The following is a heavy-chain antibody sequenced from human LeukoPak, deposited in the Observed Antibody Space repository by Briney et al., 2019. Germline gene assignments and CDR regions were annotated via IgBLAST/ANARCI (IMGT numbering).Heavy chain of an antibody. CDR1: GLTFRSYW. Sequence: PGGSLRLSCTFSGLTFRSYWMNWVLQAPGKGLEWVANINPGGNEIRSVDSVKGRSIISRDNAKNSLDLQMSSLRVEDTAVYYCMCWGTDNHWGQGILVTVSS. D-gene: IGHD7-27*01. CDR2: INPGGNEI. V-gene: IGHV3-7*01. J-gene: IGHJ4*02. CDR3: MCWGTDNH.